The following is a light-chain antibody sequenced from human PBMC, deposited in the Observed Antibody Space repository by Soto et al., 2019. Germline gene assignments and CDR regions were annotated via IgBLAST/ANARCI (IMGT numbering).Light chain of an antibody. Sequence: GDRVTITCRASQSISTFLAWYQQKPGKAPQILIYDASKLEPGVPSRLSGGGSGTQFTLTISSLQPDDFATYYCQQYDTYPLTFGGGTKVDTK. CDR3: QQYDTYPLT. J-gene: IGKJ4*01. V-gene: IGKV1-5*01. CDR1: QSISTF. CDR2: DAS.